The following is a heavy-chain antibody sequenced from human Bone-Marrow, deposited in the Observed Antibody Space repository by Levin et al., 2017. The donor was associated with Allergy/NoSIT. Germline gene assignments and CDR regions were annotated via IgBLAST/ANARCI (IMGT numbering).Heavy chain of an antibody. Sequence: PSETLSLTCTVSGGSISSGGYYWSWIRQHPGKGLEWIGYIYYSGSTYYNPSLKSRVTISVDTSKNQFSLKLSSVTAADTAVYYCARGSRITMVQGKVYFDYWGQGTLVTVSS. CDR1: GGSISSGGYY. CDR3: ARGSRITMVQGKVYFDY. D-gene: IGHD3-10*01. CDR2: IYYSGST. V-gene: IGHV4-31*03. J-gene: IGHJ4*02.